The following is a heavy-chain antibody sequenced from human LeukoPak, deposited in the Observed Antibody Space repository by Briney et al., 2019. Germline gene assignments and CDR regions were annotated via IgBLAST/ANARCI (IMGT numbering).Heavy chain of an antibody. CDR1: GGTFSSYA. CDR3: ARVITSGGYCSGGSCYSDY. V-gene: IGHV1-18*01. Sequence: ASVKVSCKASGGTFSSYAISWVRQAPGQGLEWMGWINAYNGNTNYAQKFQGRVTMTTDTSTSTAYMELRSLRSDDTAVYYCARVITSGGYCSGGSCYSDYWGQGTLVTVSS. J-gene: IGHJ4*02. CDR2: INAYNGNT. D-gene: IGHD2-15*01.